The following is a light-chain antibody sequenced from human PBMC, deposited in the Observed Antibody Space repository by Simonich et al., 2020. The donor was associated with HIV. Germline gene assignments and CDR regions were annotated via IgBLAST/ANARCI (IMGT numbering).Light chain of an antibody. CDR2: ECS. CDR3: CSYASSTTFHVV. V-gene: IGLV2-23*03. CDR1: SSDVGSYDV. Sequence: QSALTQPASVSGSPGQSITISCTGTSSDVGSYDVVSWSQQNPGKAPKLIIYECSKRPSGVSTRFSGSKSGNTASLTISGLQAEDEADYYCCSYASSTTFHVVFGGGTQLTVL. J-gene: IGLJ2*01.